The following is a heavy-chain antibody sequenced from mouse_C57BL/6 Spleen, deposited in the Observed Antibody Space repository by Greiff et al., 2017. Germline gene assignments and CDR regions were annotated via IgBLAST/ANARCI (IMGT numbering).Heavy chain of an antibody. D-gene: IGHD1-1*01. CDR3: THYYGSSPRFAY. J-gene: IGHJ3*01. Sequence: VQLQQSGAELVRPGASVKLSCTASGFNIKDDYMHWVKQRPEQGLEWIGWIDPENGDTEYASKFKGKATITADTSSNTAYLQLSSLTSEDTAVYCCTHYYGSSPRFAYWGQGTLVTVSA. CDR1: GFNIKDDY. CDR2: IDPENGDT. V-gene: IGHV14-4*01.